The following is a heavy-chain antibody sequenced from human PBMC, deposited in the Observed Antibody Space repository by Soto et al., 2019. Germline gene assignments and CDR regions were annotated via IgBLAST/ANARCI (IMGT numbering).Heavy chain of an antibody. CDR3: AKGGPDGFCSGGRCYFDY. CDR1: GFTFDDYA. D-gene: IGHD2-15*01. CDR2: ISWNRNII. V-gene: IGHV3-9*01. Sequence: EVQLVESGGGLVQPGRSLRLSCAASGFTFDDYAMHWVRRAPGKGLEWVSSISWNRNIIGYADSVKGRFTISRDNAKNSLYLQMNSLRPEDTALYYCAKGGPDGFCSGGRCYFDYWGQGTLVTVSS. J-gene: IGHJ4*02.